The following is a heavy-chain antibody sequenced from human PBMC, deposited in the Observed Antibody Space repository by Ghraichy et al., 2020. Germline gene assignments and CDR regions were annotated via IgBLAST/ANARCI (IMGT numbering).Heavy chain of an antibody. CDR2: ITTSKGNT. Sequence: ASVKVSCKTSGYSFTNYGITWVRQAPGQGLEWMGWITTSKGNTHSAQKLQSRVTMSADTSTSTVYMELKSLTYDDTAVYYCARGINYFDPWGQGTLVTVS. D-gene: IGHD5-24*01. J-gene: IGHJ5*02. V-gene: IGHV1-18*01. CDR1: GYSFTNYG. CDR3: ARGINYFDP.